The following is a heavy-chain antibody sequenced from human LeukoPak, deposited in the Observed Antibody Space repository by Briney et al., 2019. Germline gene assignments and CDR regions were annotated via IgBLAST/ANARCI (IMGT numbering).Heavy chain of an antibody. Sequence: SETLSLTCTVTGGSISSGRHYWSWIRQPAGKRLEWIGRVYASGSTNYNPSLESRVTISVDTSKNQFSLKLSSVTAADTAVYYCARQLKRNYDILTGWPMGDAFDIWGQGTMVAVSS. CDR2: VYASGST. CDR3: ARQLKRNYDILTGWPMGDAFDI. J-gene: IGHJ3*02. D-gene: IGHD3-9*01. V-gene: IGHV4-61*02. CDR1: GGSISSGRHY.